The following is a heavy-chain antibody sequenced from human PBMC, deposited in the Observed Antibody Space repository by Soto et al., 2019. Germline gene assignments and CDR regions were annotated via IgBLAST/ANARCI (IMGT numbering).Heavy chain of an antibody. CDR1: GYSFTSYW. Sequence: ESLKISCKGSGYSFTSYWIGWVRQMPGEGLEWMGIIYPGDSDTRYSPSFQGQVTISADKSISTAYLQWSSLKASDTAMYYCARRPTPLNYGMDVWGQGTTVTVSS. D-gene: IGHD2-15*01. CDR3: ARRPTPLNYGMDV. V-gene: IGHV5-51*01. J-gene: IGHJ6*02. CDR2: IYPGDSDT.